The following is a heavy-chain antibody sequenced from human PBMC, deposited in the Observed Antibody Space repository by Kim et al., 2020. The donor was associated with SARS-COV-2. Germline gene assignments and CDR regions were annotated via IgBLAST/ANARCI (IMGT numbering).Heavy chain of an antibody. V-gene: IGHV1-24*01. Sequence: ASVKVSCKVSGYTLTELCMHWVRQAPGKGLEWMGGFDPEDGETIYAQKFQGRVTMTEDTSTDTAYMELSSLRSEDTAVYYCATGPPIKLYGPSGKEGYGSDPWGQGTLVTVSS. J-gene: IGHJ5*02. D-gene: IGHD3-10*01. CDR1: GYTLTELC. CDR2: FDPEDGET. CDR3: ATGPPIKLYGPSGKEGYGSDP.